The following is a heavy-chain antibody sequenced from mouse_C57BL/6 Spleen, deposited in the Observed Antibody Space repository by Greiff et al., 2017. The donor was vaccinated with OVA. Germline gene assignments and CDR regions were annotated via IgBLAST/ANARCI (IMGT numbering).Heavy chain of an antibody. V-gene: IGHV1-53*01. CDR2: INPSNGGT. Sequence: VQLQQPGPELVKPGASVKLSCKASGYTFTSYWMHWVKQRPGQGLEWIGNINPSNGGTNYNEKFKSKATLTVDKSSSTAYMQLSSLTSADSAVYYCARSGYYYGTSPYYFCYWGQGTTLTVSS. CDR3: ARSGYYYGTSPYYFCY. D-gene: IGHD1-1*01. J-gene: IGHJ2*01. CDR1: GYTFTSYW.